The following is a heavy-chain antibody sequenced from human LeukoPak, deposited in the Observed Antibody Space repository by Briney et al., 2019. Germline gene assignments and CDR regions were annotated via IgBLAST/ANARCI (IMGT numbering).Heavy chain of an antibody. Sequence: SETLSLTCTVSGGSITTNSHYWGWVRQPPGTGLEWIAIISSIGTTYYNPSLKSRVTISLDTSKNQFSLKLSSVTAADTAIYYCARGVSAAHIFYFDYWGQGTLVTVSS. J-gene: IGHJ4*02. CDR2: ISSIGTT. CDR1: GGSITTNSHY. V-gene: IGHV4-39*07. CDR3: ARGVSAAHIFYFDY. D-gene: IGHD6-13*01.